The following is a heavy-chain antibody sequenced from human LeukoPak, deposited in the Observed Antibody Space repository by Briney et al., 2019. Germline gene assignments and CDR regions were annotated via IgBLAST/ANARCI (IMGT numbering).Heavy chain of an antibody. V-gene: IGHV4-34*01. CDR2: INHSGST. J-gene: IGHJ3*02. CDR1: GGSFSGYY. CDR3: ARANSHYDAFDI. D-gene: IGHD1-7*01. Sequence: SETLSLTCAVYGGSFSGYYWSWIRQPPGKGLEWIGEINHSGSTNYNPSLKSRVTISVDTSKNQFSLKLSSVTAADTAVYYCARANSHYDAFDIWGQGTMVTVSS.